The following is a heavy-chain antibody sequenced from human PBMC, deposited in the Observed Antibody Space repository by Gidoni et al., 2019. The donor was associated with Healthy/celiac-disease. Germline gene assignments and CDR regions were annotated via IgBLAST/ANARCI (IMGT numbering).Heavy chain of an antibody. Sequence: QVQLQQWGAGLLKPSETLSLTCAVYGGSFSGYYWSWIRQPPGKGLEWIGEINHSGSTNYNPSLKSRVTISVDTSKNQFSLKLSSVTAADTAVYYCARVGYDFWSGYSKTNWFDPWGQGTLVTVSS. CDR1: GGSFSGYY. V-gene: IGHV4-34*01. J-gene: IGHJ5*02. CDR2: INHSGST. CDR3: ARVGYDFWSGYSKTNWFDP. D-gene: IGHD3-3*01.